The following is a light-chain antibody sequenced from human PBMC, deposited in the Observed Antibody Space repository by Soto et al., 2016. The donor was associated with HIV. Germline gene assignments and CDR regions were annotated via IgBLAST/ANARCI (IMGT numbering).Light chain of an antibody. J-gene: IGKJ1*01. CDR1: QSISSW. V-gene: IGKV1-5*03. Sequence: DIQMTQPPSTLSASVGDRVTITCRASQSISSWLAWYQQKPGKAPKLLIYKASSLESGVPSRFSGSGSGTEFTLTISSLQPDDFATYYCQQYNRNSWTFGQGTKVEIK. CDR2: KAS. CDR3: QQYNRNSWT.